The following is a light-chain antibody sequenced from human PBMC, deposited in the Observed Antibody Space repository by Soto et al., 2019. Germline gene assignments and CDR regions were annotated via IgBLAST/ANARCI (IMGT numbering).Light chain of an antibody. CDR1: QSVSSN. CDR3: HQYDDGPYT. Sequence: EIVMTQSPATLSVSPGSRSPLSCRASQSVSSNVAWHQQRPAHTPRLLIYGASTRATTIPFRCSGSGSGTEFTLTISSLQSKDFAVYYCHQYDDGPYTFGQGTKMDIK. J-gene: IGKJ2*01. V-gene: IGKV3-15*01. CDR2: GAS.